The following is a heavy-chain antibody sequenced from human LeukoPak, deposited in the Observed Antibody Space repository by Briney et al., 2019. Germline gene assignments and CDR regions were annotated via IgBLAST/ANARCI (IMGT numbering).Heavy chain of an antibody. CDR3: ARGRNYYDSSGYYYAVQH. CDR2: INHSGST. J-gene: IGHJ1*01. D-gene: IGHD3-22*01. CDR1: GGSISSYY. Sequence: SETLSLTCTVSGGSISSYYWSWIRQPPGKGLEWIGEINHSGSTNYNPSLKSRVTISVDTSKNQFSLKLSSVTAADTAVYYCARGRNYYDSSGYYYAVQHWGQGTLVTVSS. V-gene: IGHV4-34*01.